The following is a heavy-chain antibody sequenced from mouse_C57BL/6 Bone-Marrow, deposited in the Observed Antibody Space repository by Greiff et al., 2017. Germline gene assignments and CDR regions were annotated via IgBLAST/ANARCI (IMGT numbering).Heavy chain of an antibody. V-gene: IGHV1-74*01. CDR1: GYTFTSYW. D-gene: IGHD1-1*01. Sequence: QVQLQQPGAELVTPGASVKVSCKASGYTFTSYWMHWVKQRPGQGLEWIGRIHPSDSDTNYNQKFKGKATLTVDKSSSTAYMQLSSLTSGDSAVYYCAIWKGRRFAYWGQGTLVTVSA. CDR2: IHPSDSDT. J-gene: IGHJ3*01. CDR3: AIWKGRRFAY.